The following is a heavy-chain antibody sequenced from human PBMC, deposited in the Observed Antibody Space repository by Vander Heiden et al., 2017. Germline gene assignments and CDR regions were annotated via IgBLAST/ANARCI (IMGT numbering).Heavy chain of an antibody. CDR2: INPSGGST. CDR3: ARGILYGGNSRVYWFDP. CDR1: GYTFTSYY. V-gene: IGHV1-46*01. Sequence: QVQLVQSGAEVKKPGASVKVSCQASGYTFTSYYMHWVRQAPGQGLEWMGIINPSGGSTSYAQKFQGRVTMTRDTSTSTVYMELSSLRSEDTAVYYCARGILYGGNSRVYWFDPWGQGTLVTVSS. J-gene: IGHJ5*02. D-gene: IGHD4-17*01.